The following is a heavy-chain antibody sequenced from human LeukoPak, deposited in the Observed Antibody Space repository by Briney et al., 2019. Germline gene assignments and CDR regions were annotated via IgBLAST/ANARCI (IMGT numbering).Heavy chain of an antibody. Sequence: ASVKVSCNASGYTFTGYYMHWMRQPPAQGLERKGWINPNSGGTDYAQKFQGRVTMARDTSISTAYMELSSLTSDDTAVYYCSRGRADGYSGYDFGDYWGQGTLVTASS. D-gene: IGHD5-12*01. CDR1: GYTFTGYY. CDR3: SRGRADGYSGYDFGDY. V-gene: IGHV1-2*02. J-gene: IGHJ4*02. CDR2: INPNSGGT.